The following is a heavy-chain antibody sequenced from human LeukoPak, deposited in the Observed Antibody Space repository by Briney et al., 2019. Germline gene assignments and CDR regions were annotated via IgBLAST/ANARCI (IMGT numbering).Heavy chain of an antibody. CDR3: TRESGPYCPFGY. V-gene: IGHV4-4*02. Sequence: KASETLSLTCGVSGGSITSTNWWSWVRQPPGQGLEWIGEISLTGRTNYNPSLIGRVIMSLDESRNQLSLTLTSVTAADTAMYYCTRESGPYCPFGYWGQGTLVVDPS. CDR2: ISLTGRT. D-gene: IGHD1-26*01. J-gene: IGHJ4*02. CDR1: GGSITSTNW.